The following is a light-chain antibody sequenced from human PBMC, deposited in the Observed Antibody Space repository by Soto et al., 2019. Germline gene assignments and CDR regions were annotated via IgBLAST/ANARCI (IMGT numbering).Light chain of an antibody. CDR3: AAWDDSLSGRV. Sequence: QSVLTQPPSASGTPGQRVTISCSGSSSNIGSNYVYWYQQLPGTAPILLIYRNNQRPSGVPDRFSGSKSGTSASLATSGVRSEDEADYYCAAWDDSLSGRVFGGGTKLTVL. V-gene: IGLV1-47*01. J-gene: IGLJ3*02. CDR1: SSNIGSNY. CDR2: RNN.